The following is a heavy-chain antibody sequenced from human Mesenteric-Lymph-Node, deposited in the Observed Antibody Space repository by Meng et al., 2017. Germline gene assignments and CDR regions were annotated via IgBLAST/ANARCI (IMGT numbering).Heavy chain of an antibody. CDR1: GYTFTSYG. Sequence: ASVKVSCKASGYTFTSYGISWVRQAPGQGLEWMGWISAYNGNTNYAQMFQGRATLTTDASTSTAYMELRTLTSDDTAVYYCARAERRDGYMGNYYYYYELDVWGQGTKVTVSS. CDR3: ARAERRDGYMGNYYYYYELDV. CDR2: ISAYNGNT. D-gene: IGHD5-24*01. V-gene: IGHV1-18*01. J-gene: IGHJ6*02.